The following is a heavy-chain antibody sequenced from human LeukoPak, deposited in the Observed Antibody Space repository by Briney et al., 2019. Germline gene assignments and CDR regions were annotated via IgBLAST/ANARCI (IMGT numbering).Heavy chain of an antibody. Sequence: GGSLRLSCAASGFTFSTYWMSWVRQAPGKRLEWVANIKQDGSDKFYVDSVKGRFTISRDNAENSMYLQMNSLRAEDTAVYYCARVLPVASRDYWGQGTLVTVSS. J-gene: IGHJ4*02. CDR1: GFTFSTYW. V-gene: IGHV3-7*01. CDR3: ARVLPVASRDY. CDR2: IKQDGSDK. D-gene: IGHD2-2*01.